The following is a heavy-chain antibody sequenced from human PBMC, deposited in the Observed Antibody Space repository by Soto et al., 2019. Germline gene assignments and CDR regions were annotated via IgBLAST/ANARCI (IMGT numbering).Heavy chain of an antibody. D-gene: IGHD6-19*01. CDR3: ARDLGAGLVDY. Sequence: QVQLVQSGAEVKKPGASVKVSCKASGYTFTSYGITWVRQAPGQGLEWMGWLNVYNGNTNYAQKLQGRVTMTTNTSTSTAYMELRSLRSDDTSVYYCARDLGAGLVDYWGQGTLVTVSS. CDR2: LNVYNGNT. J-gene: IGHJ4*02. CDR1: GYTFTSYG. V-gene: IGHV1-18*01.